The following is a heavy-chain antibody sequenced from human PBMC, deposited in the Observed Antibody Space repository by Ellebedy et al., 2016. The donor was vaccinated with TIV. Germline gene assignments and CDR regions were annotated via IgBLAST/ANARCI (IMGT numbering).Heavy chain of an antibody. CDR3: AAYYGGRFDY. CDR2: IYYIGIT. CDR1: GGSISTFY. D-gene: IGHD4-23*01. Sequence: MPGGSLRLSCNVSGGSISTFYWSWIRQPPGKGLEFIGYIYYIGITNYNPSLESRVAISIDTSEHQFSLRLSSVTAADTAVYYCAAYYGGRFDYWGQGTLVTVSS. J-gene: IGHJ4*02. V-gene: IGHV4-59*01.